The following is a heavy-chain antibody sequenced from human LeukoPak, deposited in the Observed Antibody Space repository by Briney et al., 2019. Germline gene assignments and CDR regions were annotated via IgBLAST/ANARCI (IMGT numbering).Heavy chain of an antibody. CDR1: GGSISSNHW. D-gene: IGHD3-3*01. CDR2: IYHSGST. CDR3: ARGPRYVLRFLEWLPLDY. V-gene: IGHV4-4*02. J-gene: IGHJ4*02. Sequence: SETLSLTCAVSGGSISSNHWWSWVRQSPGKGLEWIGEIYHSGSTNYNPSLKSRVTISIDKSKNQFSLKLSSVTAADTAVYYCARGPRYVLRFLEWLPLDYWGQGTLVTVSS.